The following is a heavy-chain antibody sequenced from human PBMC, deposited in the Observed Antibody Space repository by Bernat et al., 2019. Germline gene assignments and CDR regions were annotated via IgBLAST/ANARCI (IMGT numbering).Heavy chain of an antibody. CDR3: AKALLYSSVSDYYYYGMDV. V-gene: IGHV3-23*01. J-gene: IGHJ6*02. CDR2: ISGSGGST. Sequence: EVQLLESGGGLVQPGGSLRLSCAASGFTFSSYAMSWVRQAPGKGLEWVSAISGSGGSTYYADSVKGRFTISRDNSKNTLYLQMNSLRAEDTAVYYCAKALLYSSVSDYYYYGMDVWGQGTTVTVSS. CDR1: GFTFSSYA. D-gene: IGHD6-19*01.